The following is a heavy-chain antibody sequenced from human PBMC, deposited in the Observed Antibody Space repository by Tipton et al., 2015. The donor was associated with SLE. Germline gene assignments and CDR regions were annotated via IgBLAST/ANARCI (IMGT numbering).Heavy chain of an antibody. V-gene: IGHV4-61*02. CDR3: AKTLAGATPGRYQSYWYFDL. CDR1: GGAISSGGYY. D-gene: IGHD1-1*01. CDR2: IYTRGKP. J-gene: IGHJ2*01. Sequence: TLSLTCTVSGGAISSGGYYWSWIRQPAGEGLGGVGRIYTRGKPAYNPPHKSRFTITMDLSNNQFSVNLSSVTASDTAVYYCAKTLAGATPGRYQSYWYFDLWGRGLRVIVSS.